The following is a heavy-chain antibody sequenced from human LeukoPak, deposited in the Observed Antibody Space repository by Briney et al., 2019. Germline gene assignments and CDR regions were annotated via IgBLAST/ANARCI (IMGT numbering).Heavy chain of an antibody. J-gene: IGHJ4*02. CDR2: IIPILGIA. CDR1: GGTFSSYA. Sequence: SVKVSCKASGGTFSSYAISWVRQAPGQGLEWMGRIIPILGIAYYAQKFQGRVTITADKSTSTAYMELSSLRSEDTAVYYCAGSTYYYDSSGYALDYWGQGTLVTVSS. D-gene: IGHD3-22*01. V-gene: IGHV1-69*04. CDR3: AGSTYYYDSSGYALDY.